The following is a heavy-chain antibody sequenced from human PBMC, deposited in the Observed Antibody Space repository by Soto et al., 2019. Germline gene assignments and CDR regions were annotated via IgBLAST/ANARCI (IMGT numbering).Heavy chain of an antibody. D-gene: IGHD3-10*01. J-gene: IGHJ4*02. Sequence: PSVKVSCKASGGTFSSLAISWVRQAPGQGLEWMGGLVPVFGTANYAQKFQGRVTITADTSTSTSYVELGSLRSEDTAVYYCARSPGVFDYWGQGTLVTVSS. V-gene: IGHV1-69*06. CDR1: GGTFSSLA. CDR3: ARSPGVFDY. CDR2: LVPVFGTA.